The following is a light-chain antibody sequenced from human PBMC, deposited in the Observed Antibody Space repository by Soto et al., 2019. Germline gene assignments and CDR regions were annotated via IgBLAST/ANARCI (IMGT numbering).Light chain of an antibody. CDR1: QSISSW. V-gene: IGKV1-5*03. CDR2: KAS. CDR3: PQYNSMYT. J-gene: IGKJ2*01. Sequence: IQMTQSPSTLSASVGDRVTITCRASQSISSWLAWYQQKPGKAPKLLIYKASSLESGVPSRFSGSGSGTEFTLTISSLQPDDFATYNCPQYNSMYTFGQGTKLEMK.